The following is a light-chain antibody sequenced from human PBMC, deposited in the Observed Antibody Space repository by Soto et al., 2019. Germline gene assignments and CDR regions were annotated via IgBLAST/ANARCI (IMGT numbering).Light chain of an antibody. CDR2: EGS. Sequence: QSVLTQPDSVSGSPGQTITISCTGTSSDVGSYNLVSWYQHHPGKAPKLMIYEGSKRPSGVSNRFSGSKSGNTASLTISGLQAEDEADYYCCSYAGSSSSYVFGTGTKVTVL. J-gene: IGLJ1*01. CDR1: SSDVGSYNL. V-gene: IGLV2-23*01. CDR3: CSYAGSSSSYV.